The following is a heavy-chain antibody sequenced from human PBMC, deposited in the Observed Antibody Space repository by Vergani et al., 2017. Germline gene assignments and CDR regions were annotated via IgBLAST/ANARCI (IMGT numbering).Heavy chain of an antibody. Sequence: EVQLVESGGGLVKPGGSLRLSCAASGFTFSSYSMNWVRQAPGKGLEWVSSISSSSSYIYYADSVKGRFTISRDNAKNSLYLQMNSLRAEDTAVYYCARAAYHYYGSGGNAFDIWGQGTMVTVSS. CDR2: ISSSSSYI. J-gene: IGHJ3*02. D-gene: IGHD3-10*01. CDR3: ARAAYHYYGSGGNAFDI. V-gene: IGHV3-21*01. CDR1: GFTFSSYS.